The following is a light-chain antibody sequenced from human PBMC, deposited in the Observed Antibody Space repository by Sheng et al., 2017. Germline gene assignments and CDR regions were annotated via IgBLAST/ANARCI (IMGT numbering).Light chain of an antibody. CDR3: HQYGSAPLT. J-gene: IGKJ4*01. Sequence: EIVLTQSPGTLSLSPGERATLSCRASQTVTSNYLAWYQQRRGQPPRLLIYGDSTRATGIPDRFRGSGSGTDFTLTISRLEPEDFATYFCHQYGSAPLTFGGGTKIEI. CDR2: GDS. CDR1: QTVTSNY. V-gene: IGKV3-20*01.